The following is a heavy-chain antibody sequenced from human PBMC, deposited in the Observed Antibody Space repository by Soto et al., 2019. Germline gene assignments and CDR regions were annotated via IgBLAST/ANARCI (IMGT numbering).Heavy chain of an antibody. D-gene: IGHD3-9*01. CDR2: IVVGSGNT. Sequence: SVKVSCKASGFTFTSSAVHWVRQARGQRLEWIGWIVVGSGNTNYAQKFQERVTITRDMSTSTAYMELSSLRSEDTAVYYCAAGPHYDILTGYRYYGMDVWGQGTTVTVSS. V-gene: IGHV1-58*01. CDR3: AAGPHYDILTGYRYYGMDV. CDR1: GFTFTSSA. J-gene: IGHJ6*02.